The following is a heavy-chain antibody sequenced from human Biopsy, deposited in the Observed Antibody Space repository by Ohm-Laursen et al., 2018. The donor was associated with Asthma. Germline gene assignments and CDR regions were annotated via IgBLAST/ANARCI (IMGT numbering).Heavy chain of an antibody. CDR3: ARGYSGSDRIVYYYSGLEV. V-gene: IGHV1-69*13. J-gene: IGHJ6*02. D-gene: IGHD5-12*01. Sequence: PSVNASHKASGDSFTNYAISWVRQAPGQGLGWMGGLIPVVGTTDHAQMWEGRVTITADESTSTAYMELSSLSSEDTAVYYCARGYSGSDRIVYYYSGLEVWGQGTTVTVSS. CDR2: LIPVVGTT. CDR1: GDSFTNYA.